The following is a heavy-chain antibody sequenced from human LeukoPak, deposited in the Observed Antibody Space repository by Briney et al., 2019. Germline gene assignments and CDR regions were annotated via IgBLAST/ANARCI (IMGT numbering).Heavy chain of an antibody. CDR2: INHSGST. V-gene: IGHV4-39*07. Sequence: KPSETLSLTCTVSGGSISSSSYYWGWIRQPPGKGLEWIGEINHSGSTNYNPSLKSRVTISVDTSKNQFSLKLSSVTAADTAVYYCARTSIAVAGFLFDYWGQGTLVTVSS. J-gene: IGHJ4*02. D-gene: IGHD6-19*01. CDR1: GGSISSSSYY. CDR3: ARTSIAVAGFLFDY.